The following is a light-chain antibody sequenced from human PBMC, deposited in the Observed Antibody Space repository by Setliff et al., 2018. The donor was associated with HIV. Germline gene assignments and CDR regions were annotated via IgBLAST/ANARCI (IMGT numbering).Light chain of an antibody. J-gene: IGLJ2*01. CDR2: RNN. Sequence: VLGQPPSASGTPGQRVTISCSGSSSNIGSNYVYWYQQLPGTAPKLLIYRNNQRPSGVPDRFSGSKSGTSASLAISGLRSEDEADYFCAAWDDSLSGVVFGGGTKVTVL. CDR3: AAWDDSLSGVV. V-gene: IGLV1-47*01. CDR1: SSNIGSNY.